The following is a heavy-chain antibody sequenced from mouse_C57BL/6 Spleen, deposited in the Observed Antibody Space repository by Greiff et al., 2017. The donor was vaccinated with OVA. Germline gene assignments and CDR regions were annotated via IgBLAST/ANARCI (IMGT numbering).Heavy chain of an antibody. Sequence: EVQLQESGPELVKPGASVKIPCKASGYTFTDYNMDWVKQSHGKSLEWIGDINPNNGGTIYNQKFKGKATLTVDKSSSTAYMELRSLTSEDTSVYYCARGVYWPPYAMDYWGQGTSVTVSS. D-gene: IGHD1-1*01. J-gene: IGHJ4*01. CDR1: GYTFTDYN. CDR2: INPNNGGT. V-gene: IGHV1-18*01. CDR3: ARGVYWPPYAMDY.